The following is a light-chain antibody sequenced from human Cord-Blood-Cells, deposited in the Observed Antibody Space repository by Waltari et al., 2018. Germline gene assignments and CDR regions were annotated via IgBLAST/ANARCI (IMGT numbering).Light chain of an antibody. CDR1: SGSLASNY. CDR2: EDN. Sequence: NFMLTQPHSVSESPGKTVTISCTRSSGSLASNYVKWYQQRPGSAPTTVIYEDNQRPSGVPDRFSGSIDSSSNSASLTISGLKTEDEADYYCQSYDSSNQVFGGGTKLTVL. CDR3: QSYDSSNQV. V-gene: IGLV6-57*03. J-gene: IGLJ3*02.